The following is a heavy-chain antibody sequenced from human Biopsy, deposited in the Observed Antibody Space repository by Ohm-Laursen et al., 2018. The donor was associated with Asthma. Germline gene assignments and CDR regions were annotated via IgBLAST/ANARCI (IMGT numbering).Heavy chain of an antibody. CDR1: GYTFIGYH. CDR3: ARGQKSPGDRWFDP. D-gene: IGHD7-27*01. CDR2: INPNSGDT. J-gene: IGHJ5*02. Sequence: ASVKVSCKTSGYTFIGYHIHWVRQAPGQGLEWMGRINPNSGDTNYAQKFQGRVTMTSDTSISTAYIELSRLRSDDTALYYCARGQKSPGDRWFDPWGQGTLVTVSS. V-gene: IGHV1-2*06.